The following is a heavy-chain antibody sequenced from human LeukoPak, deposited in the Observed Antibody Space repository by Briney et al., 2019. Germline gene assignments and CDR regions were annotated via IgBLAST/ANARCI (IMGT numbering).Heavy chain of an antibody. J-gene: IGHJ4*02. CDR2: INWNGGST. V-gene: IGHV3-20*04. Sequence: GGSLRLSCAASGFTFDDYGMSWVRQAPGKGLEWVSGINWNGGSTGYADSVRGRFTISRDNAENSLYLQMNSLRAEDTALYYCARDETSGYYFPGYWGQGTLVTVSS. CDR1: GFTFDDYG. D-gene: IGHD3-22*01. CDR3: ARDETSGYYFPGY.